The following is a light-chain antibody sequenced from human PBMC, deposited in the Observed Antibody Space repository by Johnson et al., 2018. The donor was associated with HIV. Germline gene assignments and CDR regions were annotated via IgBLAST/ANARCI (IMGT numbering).Light chain of an antibody. J-gene: IGLJ1*01. V-gene: IGLV1-51*01. Sequence: QSALTQPPSVSAPPGQKVTISCSGSSSNIGNNYVSWYQQLPGTAPKLLIYDNDRRPSGIPDRFSGSKSGTSATLGITGLQTGDEADYYCGAWHSSLSGGLYLFGTGTKVTVL. CDR1: SSNIGNNY. CDR3: GAWHSSLSGGLYL. CDR2: DND.